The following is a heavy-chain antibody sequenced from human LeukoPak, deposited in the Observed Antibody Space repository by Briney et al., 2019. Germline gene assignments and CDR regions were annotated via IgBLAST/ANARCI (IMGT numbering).Heavy chain of an antibody. J-gene: IGHJ5*02. CDR2: VNPHSGGT. CDR1: GYTFTDYY. V-gene: IGHV1-2*02. Sequence: GASVKVSCKASGYTFTDYYIHWVRQAPGHGLEWMGWVNPHSGGTNFAQGFRGKVTMTRDTSISTAYMELSRLRSDDTAVYYCARVEYYGSGSYPNWFDPWGQGTLVTVSS. D-gene: IGHD3-10*01. CDR3: ARVEYYGSGSYPNWFDP.